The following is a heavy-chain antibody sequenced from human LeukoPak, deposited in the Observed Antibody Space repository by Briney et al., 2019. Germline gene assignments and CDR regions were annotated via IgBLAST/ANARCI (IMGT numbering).Heavy chain of an antibody. CDR2: ISGSGGST. CDR1: GFTFSSYG. D-gene: IGHD2-15*01. Sequence: AGSLRLSCAASGFTFSSYGMSWVRQAPGKGLEWVSVISGSGGSTYYADSVKGRFTISRDNSKNTLYLQMNSLRAEDTAVYYCARELGYCSGGSCHDAFDIWGQGTMVTVSS. J-gene: IGHJ3*02. V-gene: IGHV3-23*01. CDR3: ARELGYCSGGSCHDAFDI.